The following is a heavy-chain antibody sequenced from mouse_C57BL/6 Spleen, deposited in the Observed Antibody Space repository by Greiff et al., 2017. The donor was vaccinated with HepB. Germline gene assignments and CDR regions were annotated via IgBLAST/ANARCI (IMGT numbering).Heavy chain of an antibody. Sequence: VQLQQSGPELVKPGASVKISCKASGYSFTDYNMNWVKQSNGKSLEWIGVINPNYGTTTYNQKFKGKATLTVDKSSSTAYMQLNSLTSEDSAVYYCASPITTVVARYAMDYWGQGTSVTVSS. CDR2: INPNYGTT. CDR1: GYSFTDYN. V-gene: IGHV1-39*01. CDR3: ASPITTVVARYAMDY. J-gene: IGHJ4*01. D-gene: IGHD1-1*01.